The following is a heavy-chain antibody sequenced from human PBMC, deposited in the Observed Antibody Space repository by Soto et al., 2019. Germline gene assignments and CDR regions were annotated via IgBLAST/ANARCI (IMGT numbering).Heavy chain of an antibody. Sequence: QIQLVESGGGVVQPGGSLRLSCSASGFSFGSFGMHWVRQAPGEGLEWVAFISRDGSNSFYGESVKGRFTRSRDNSRNTVYLQMSNTRDEETALYYCAIGNLSFDCDSWGQGTLVIVSS. CDR2: ISRDGSNS. J-gene: IGHJ4*02. V-gene: IGHV3-30*03. CDR1: GFSFGSFG. D-gene: IGHD1-1*01. CDR3: AIGNLSFDCDS.